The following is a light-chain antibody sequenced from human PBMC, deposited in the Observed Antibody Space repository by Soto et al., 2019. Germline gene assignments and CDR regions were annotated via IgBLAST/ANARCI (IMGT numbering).Light chain of an antibody. J-gene: IGKJ1*01. CDR3: QYYAGVWT. Sequence: DRFTITCRASQSLSNRLAWYQQEPGKAPKVLIYDASSLESGVPSRFSGSGSGTDLILTISSLQPDDFATYYCQYYAGVWTFGQGTKVDIK. V-gene: IGKV1-5*01. CDR2: DAS. CDR1: QSLSNR.